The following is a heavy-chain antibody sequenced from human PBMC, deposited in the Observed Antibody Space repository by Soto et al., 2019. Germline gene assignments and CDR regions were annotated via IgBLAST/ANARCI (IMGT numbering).Heavy chain of an antibody. CDR3: ARVVVGSRLSLDY. V-gene: IGHV1-69*01. CDR1: GGTFSSYT. J-gene: IGHJ4*02. CDR2: INPIFGTP. Sequence: QVQLVQSGAEVKKPGSSVTVSCKASGGTFSSYTISWVRQAPGQRLEWMAGINPIFGTPIYAQKFQDRVTIAADDSTMTAYMEMNRLTSEDTAVYYCARVVVGSRLSLDYWGQGTLVTISS. D-gene: IGHD1-26*01.